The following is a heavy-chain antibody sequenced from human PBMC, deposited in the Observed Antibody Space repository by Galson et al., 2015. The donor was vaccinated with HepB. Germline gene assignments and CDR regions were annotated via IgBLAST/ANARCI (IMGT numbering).Heavy chain of an antibody. J-gene: IGHJ4*02. CDR2: IIPIFGTA. CDR1: GGTFSSYA. V-gene: IGHV1-69*13. Sequence: SVKVSCKASGGTFSSYAISWVRQAPGQGLEWMGGIIPIFGTANYAQKFQGRVTITADESTSTAYMELSSLRSEDTAVYYCARDGIYGSGSYYFDYWGQGTLVTVSS. D-gene: IGHD3-10*01. CDR3: ARDGIYGSGSYYFDY.